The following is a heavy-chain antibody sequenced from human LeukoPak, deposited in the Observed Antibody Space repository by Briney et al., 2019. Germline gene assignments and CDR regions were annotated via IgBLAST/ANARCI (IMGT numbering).Heavy chain of an antibody. CDR1: EYTFTGYY. CDR2: INPNSGGT. D-gene: IGHD3-22*01. CDR3: ARGIGRITMIVVEKTTLDY. V-gene: IGHV1-2*02. Sequence: GASVKVSYKAFEYTFTGYYMQWVPQAPGQGLEWMGWINPNSGGTNYAQKFQGRVTMARFTSISTDYMELSRLRSDDTAVYYWARGIGRITMIVVEKTTLDYWGQGTLVTVSS. J-gene: IGHJ4*02.